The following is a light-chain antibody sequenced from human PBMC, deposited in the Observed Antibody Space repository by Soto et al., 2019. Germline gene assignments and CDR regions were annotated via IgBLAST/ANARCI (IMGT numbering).Light chain of an antibody. CDR1: QSISSY. J-gene: IGKJ2*01. CDR3: QQCYSTPPYT. CDR2: AAS. Sequence: DIQMTQSPSSLSASVGDRVTITCRASQSISSYLNWYQQKPGKAPKLLIYAASSLQSGVPSRFSGSGSGTDFTLTISSLHPEDFATYYCQQCYSTPPYTFGQGTKLEI. V-gene: IGKV1-39*01.